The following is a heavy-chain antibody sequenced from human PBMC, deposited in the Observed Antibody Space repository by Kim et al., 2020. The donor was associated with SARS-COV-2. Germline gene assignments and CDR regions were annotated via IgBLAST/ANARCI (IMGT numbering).Heavy chain of an antibody. CDR3: VRDRMGGAFDI. CDR1: GFTFSAYD. CDR2: MSKSSTTI. Sequence: GGSLRLSCATSGFTFSAYDMNWVRRAPGKGGEGLACMSKSSTTIYYADSVRGRFTISRDNAKNSLYLQMNRLRDEDTALYYCVRDRMGGAFDIWGQGTMVTVSS. D-gene: IGHD3-16*01. J-gene: IGHJ3*02. V-gene: IGHV3-48*02.